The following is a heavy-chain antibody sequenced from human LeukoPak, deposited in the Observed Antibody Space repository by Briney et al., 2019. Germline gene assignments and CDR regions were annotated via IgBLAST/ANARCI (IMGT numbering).Heavy chain of an antibody. D-gene: IGHD3-22*01. CDR3: ARGLMGYYYDSSGLFTPHYFDY. V-gene: IGHV1-69*13. Sequence: SVKVSCKASGGTFSSYAISWVRQAPGQGLEWMGGIIPIFGTANYAQKFQGRVTITADESTSTAYMELSSLRSEDTAVYYCARGLMGYYYDSSGLFTPHYFDYWGQGTLITVSS. CDR2: IIPIFGTA. J-gene: IGHJ4*02. CDR1: GGTFSSYA.